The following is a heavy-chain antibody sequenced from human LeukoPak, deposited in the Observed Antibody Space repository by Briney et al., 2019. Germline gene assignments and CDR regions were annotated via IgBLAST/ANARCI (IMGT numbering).Heavy chain of an antibody. CDR2: IRRDSSTT. CDR1: GYSISNYG. V-gene: IGHV3-48*01. Sequence: PGGSLRLSCAGSGYSISNYGMNWVRQAPGEGLEWRSYIRRDSSTTYYADSVAGRFTTSRDHAQNSLYMQMTSLRAEDSGVSFCARDYSRWHGDFDVWGQGTMVTVSS. J-gene: IGHJ3*01. CDR3: ARDYSRWHGDFDV. D-gene: IGHD6-13*01.